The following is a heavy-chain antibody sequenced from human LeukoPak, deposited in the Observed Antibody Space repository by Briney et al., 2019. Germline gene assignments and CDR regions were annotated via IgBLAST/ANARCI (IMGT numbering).Heavy chain of an antibody. CDR2: ISGSGGST. CDR1: GFTFSSYA. D-gene: IGHD3-22*01. V-gene: IGHV3-23*01. J-gene: IGHJ4*02. Sequence: GGSLRLSCAASGFTFSSYAMSWVRQAPGKGLEWVSGISGSGGSTYYADSVKGRFTISRDNSKNTLSLQMKSLRAEDAAVYYCARVRSRITMIVVVISPFDYWGQGTLVTVSS. CDR3: ARVRSRITMIVVVISPFDY.